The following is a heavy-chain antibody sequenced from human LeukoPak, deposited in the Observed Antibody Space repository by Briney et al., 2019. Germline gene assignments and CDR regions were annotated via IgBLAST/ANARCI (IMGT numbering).Heavy chain of an antibody. CDR1: GGSFSGYY. D-gene: IGHD6-19*01. V-gene: IGHV4-34*01. J-gene: IGHJ4*02. CDR3: ARNVASGQWLVPYYFDY. Sequence: PSETLSLTGAVYGGSFSGYYWSWIRQPPGKGLEWIGEINHSGSTNYNPSLKSRVTISVNTSKNQFSLKLSSVTAADTAVYYCARNVASGQWLVPYYFDYWGQGTLVTVSS. CDR2: INHSGST.